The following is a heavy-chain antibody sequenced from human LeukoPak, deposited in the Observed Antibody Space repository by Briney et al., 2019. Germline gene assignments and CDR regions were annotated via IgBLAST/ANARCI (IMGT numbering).Heavy chain of an antibody. Sequence: PGGSLRLSCVASGFTFRNYGMNWVRQAPGKGLEWVSGISPGGDTPYYADSVRGRFTISRDNSKNTLYLQMNSLRAEDTAVYYCAKDISKASDYWGQGTLVTVSS. D-gene: IGHD6-13*01. J-gene: IGHJ4*02. CDR1: GFTFRNYG. CDR3: AKDISKASDY. V-gene: IGHV3-23*01. CDR2: ISPGGDTP.